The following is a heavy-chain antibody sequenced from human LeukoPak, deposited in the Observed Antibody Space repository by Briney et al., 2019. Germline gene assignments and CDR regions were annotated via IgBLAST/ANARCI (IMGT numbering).Heavy chain of an antibody. Sequence: SETLSLTCAVYGGSFSGYYWSWIRQPPGKGLEWIGEINHSGSTNYNPPLKSRVTISVDTSKNQFSLKLSSVTAADTAVYYCARGRGASRSGSYYTAYYYGMDVWGQGTTVTVSS. V-gene: IGHV4-34*01. J-gene: IGHJ6*02. CDR3: ARGRGASRSGSYYTAYYYGMDV. D-gene: IGHD3-10*01. CDR1: GGSFSGYY. CDR2: INHSGST.